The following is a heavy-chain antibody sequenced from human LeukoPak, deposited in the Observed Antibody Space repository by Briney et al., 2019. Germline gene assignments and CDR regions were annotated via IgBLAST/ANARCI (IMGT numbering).Heavy chain of an antibody. J-gene: IGHJ4*02. CDR3: ARDGVWWLRRGDYFDY. CDR1: GFTFSSYA. Sequence: QPGGSLRLSCAASGFTFSSYAMHWVRQAPGKGLEWVAVISYDGSNKYYADSVKGRFTISRDNSKNTLYLQMNSLRAEDTAVYYCARDGVWWLRRGDYFDYWGQGTLVTVSS. V-gene: IGHV3-30-3*01. D-gene: IGHD5-12*01. CDR2: ISYDGSNK.